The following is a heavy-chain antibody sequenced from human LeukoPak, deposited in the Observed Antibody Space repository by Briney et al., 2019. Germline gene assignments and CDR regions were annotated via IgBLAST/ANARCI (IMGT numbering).Heavy chain of an antibody. CDR1: GYTFTSYY. J-gene: IGHJ3*02. Sequence: ASVKVSCKASGYTFTSYYMHWVRQAPGQGLEWMGIINPSGGSTSYAQKFQGRVTMTRDTSTSTVYMELSSLRSEDTAVYYCARDSPGYSSGWYGYRNAFDIWGRGTMVTVSS. D-gene: IGHD6-19*01. V-gene: IGHV1-46*01. CDR2: INPSGGST. CDR3: ARDSPGYSSGWYGYRNAFDI.